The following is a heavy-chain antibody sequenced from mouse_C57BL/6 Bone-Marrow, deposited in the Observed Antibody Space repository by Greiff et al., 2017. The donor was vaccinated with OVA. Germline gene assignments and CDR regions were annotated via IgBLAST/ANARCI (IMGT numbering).Heavy chain of an antibody. Sequence: QVQLQQSGPELVKPGASVKISCKASGYSFTSYYIHWVKQRPGQGLEWIGWIYPGSGNTKYNEKFKGKATLTADPSSSTAYMQLSSLTSEDSAVYYCARDYGSSYGFAYWGQGTLVTVSA. CDR2: IYPGSGNT. V-gene: IGHV1-66*01. CDR3: ARDYGSSYGFAY. D-gene: IGHD1-1*01. CDR1: GYSFTSYY. J-gene: IGHJ3*01.